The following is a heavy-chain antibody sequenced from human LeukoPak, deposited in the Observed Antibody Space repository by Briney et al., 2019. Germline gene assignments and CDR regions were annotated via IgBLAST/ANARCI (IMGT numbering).Heavy chain of an antibody. CDR1: GDSISSYC. CDR3: ARERCSSCCFDY. D-gene: IGHD6-13*01. Sequence: PSETLSLTCTVSGDSISSYCWSWIRQPPGQGLEWIGYIYYSGSTNYNPSLQSRVTISVDTSKNQFSLKLSSVTAADTAVYYCARERCSSCCFDYWGQGTLVTVSS. V-gene: IGHV4-59*01. CDR2: IYYSGST. J-gene: IGHJ4*02.